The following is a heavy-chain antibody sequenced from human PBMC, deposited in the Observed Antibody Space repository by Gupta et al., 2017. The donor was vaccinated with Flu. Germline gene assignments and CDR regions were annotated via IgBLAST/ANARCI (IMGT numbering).Heavy chain of an antibody. CDR2: IAADDSVK. V-gene: IGHV3-7*01. CDR3: VRNRGWQQFDY. J-gene: IGHJ4*02. CDR1: GFTFRSYW. D-gene: IGHD3-10*01. Sequence: EEQLVESGGGLVQPGGSLRLSCAASGFTFRSYWMDWVRQAPGKGLEWVANIAADDSVKNYADSVKGRFTISRDDAKNSLYLQMNSLRVEDTAVYYCVRNRGWQQFDYWGQGALVTVSS.